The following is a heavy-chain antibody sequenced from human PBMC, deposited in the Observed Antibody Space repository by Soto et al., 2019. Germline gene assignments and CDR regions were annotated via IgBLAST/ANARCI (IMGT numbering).Heavy chain of an antibody. CDR1: GFTFSSYA. J-gene: IGHJ4*02. Sequence: EVQLLESGGGLVQPGGSLRLSCAASGFTFSSYAMSWVRQAPGKGLEWASAISGSGGSTYYADSVKGRFTISRDSSKNRLYQQMNSLRAEDTAVYYCARVLCCSTSLVTGAVDYWGPGTLVTVSS. CDR2: ISGSGGST. D-gene: IGHD2-2*01. CDR3: ARVLCCSTSLVTGAVDY. V-gene: IGHV3-23*01.